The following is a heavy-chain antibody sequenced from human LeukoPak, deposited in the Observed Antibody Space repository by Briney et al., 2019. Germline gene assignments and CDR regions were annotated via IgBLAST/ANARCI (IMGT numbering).Heavy chain of an antibody. J-gene: IGHJ4*02. Sequence: PGGSLRLSCAASGFTFDNYGMSWVRQVPGKGLEWVSSINGNGGSTAYADSAKGRFTISRDNAKNSLYLQMNSLRAEDTAFYYCARHDFWSGFKGGDYWGQGTLVTVSS. V-gene: IGHV3-20*04. CDR1: GFTFDNYG. CDR2: INGNGGST. D-gene: IGHD3-3*01. CDR3: ARHDFWSGFKGGDY.